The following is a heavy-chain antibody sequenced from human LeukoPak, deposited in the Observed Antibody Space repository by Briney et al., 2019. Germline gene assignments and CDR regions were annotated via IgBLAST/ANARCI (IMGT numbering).Heavy chain of an antibody. CDR1: GGSISSYY. CDR2: IYYGGST. CDR3: ARARLDSSGRFDY. J-gene: IGHJ4*02. D-gene: IGHD3-22*01. V-gene: IGHV4-59*01. Sequence: SETLSLTCTVSGGSISSYYWSWIRQSPGTGLEWIGYIYYGGSTDYNPSLKSRVTISKDTSKTQFSLRLSSVTAADTAVYYCARARLDSSGRFDYWGQGTLVTVSS.